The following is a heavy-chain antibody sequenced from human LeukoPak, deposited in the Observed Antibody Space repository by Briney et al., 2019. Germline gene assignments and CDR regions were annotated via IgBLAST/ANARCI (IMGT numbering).Heavy chain of an antibody. V-gene: IGHV3-30*18. J-gene: IGHJ4*02. D-gene: IGHD3-22*01. Sequence: GGSLRLSCAASGFSFSSYSMNWVRQAPGKGLEWVAVISYDGSNKYYADSVKGRFTISRDNSKNTLYLQMNSLRAEDTAVYYCAKDYYDSSVLDYWGQGTLVTVSS. CDR3: AKDYYDSSVLDY. CDR2: ISYDGSNK. CDR1: GFSFSSYS.